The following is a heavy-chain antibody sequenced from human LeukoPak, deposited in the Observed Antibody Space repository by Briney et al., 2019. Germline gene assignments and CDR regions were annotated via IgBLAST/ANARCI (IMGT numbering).Heavy chain of an antibody. Sequence: QSGGSLRLSCAASGFTFSSYGMHWVRQAPGRGLEWVAVISYDGSNKYYADSVKGRFTISRDNSKNTLYLQMNSLRAEDTAVYYCASLAVTSDGYFDYWGQGTLVTVSS. CDR2: ISYDGSNK. CDR1: GFTFSSYG. J-gene: IGHJ4*02. V-gene: IGHV3-30*03. CDR3: ASLAVTSDGYFDY. D-gene: IGHD4-17*01.